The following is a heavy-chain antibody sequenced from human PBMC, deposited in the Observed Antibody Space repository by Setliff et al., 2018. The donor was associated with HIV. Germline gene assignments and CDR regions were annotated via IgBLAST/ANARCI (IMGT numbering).Heavy chain of an antibody. CDR1: GGSISSGSYY. D-gene: IGHD3-22*01. CDR2: IYTSGST. Sequence: PSETLSLTCTVSGGSISSGSYYWSWIRQPAGKGLEWIGRIYTSGSTNYNPSLKSRVSISVDTSKNRFSLKLSPVTAADTAVYYCARGKNYYDSSGYHYWGQGTLVTVSS. J-gene: IGHJ4*02. CDR3: ARGKNYYDSSGYHY. V-gene: IGHV4-61*02.